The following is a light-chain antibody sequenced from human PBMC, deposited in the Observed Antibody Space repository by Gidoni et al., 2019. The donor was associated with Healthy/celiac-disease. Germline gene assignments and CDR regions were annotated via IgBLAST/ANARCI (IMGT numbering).Light chain of an antibody. J-gene: IGKJ1*01. Sequence: ASQMTQSPSSLSASVGDRVTITSRTSQGIRNDLGWYQQKPGKAPKLLIYAASSLQRGVPSRFSAGSSAADVTLTISSLQPEDFATYYCLQDYNYPRTFGQGTKVEIK. CDR1: QGIRND. CDR3: LQDYNYPRT. CDR2: AAS. V-gene: IGKV1-6*01.